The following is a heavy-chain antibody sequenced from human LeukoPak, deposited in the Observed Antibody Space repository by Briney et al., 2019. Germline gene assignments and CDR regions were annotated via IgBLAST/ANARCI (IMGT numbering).Heavy chain of an antibody. CDR2: VTWDGGST. CDR1: GFPFDHYS. D-gene: IGHD1-26*01. Sequence: PGGPLRLSCAASGFPFDHYSMHWVRQPPGKGLEWVSLVTWDGGSTYYADSVKGRFTISRDNSKNSLYLQMNSLRPEDTALYYCAKDGRNYFDYWGQGTLVTVSS. CDR3: AKDGRNYFDY. V-gene: IGHV3-43D*04. J-gene: IGHJ4*02.